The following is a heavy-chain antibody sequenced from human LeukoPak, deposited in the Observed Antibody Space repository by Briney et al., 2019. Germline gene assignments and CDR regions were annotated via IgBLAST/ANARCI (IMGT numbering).Heavy chain of an antibody. Sequence: GASVKVSCKASGGTFSSYAISWVRQAPGQGLEWMGGIIPNFGTANYAQKFQGRVTITADESTSTAYMELSSLRSEDTAVYYCARDGGLFVGNSSGYYSIDYWGQGTLVTVSS. V-gene: IGHV1-69*13. D-gene: IGHD3-22*01. CDR1: GGTFSSYA. CDR2: IIPNFGTA. J-gene: IGHJ4*02. CDR3: ARDGGLFVGNSSGYYSIDY.